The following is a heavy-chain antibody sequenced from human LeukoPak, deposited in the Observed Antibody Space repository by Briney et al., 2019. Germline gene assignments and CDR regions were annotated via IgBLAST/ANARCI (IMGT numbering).Heavy chain of an antibody. V-gene: IGHV4-61*05. CDR1: GGSISSNNYY. CDR2: IHYSGST. CDR3: ARYGSGAYALDV. Sequence: PSETLSLTCTVSGGSISSNNYYWGWIRQPPGKGLEWIAHIHYSGSTKYNPSLKSRVTISVDTSKNQFSLKLSSVTAADTAVYYCARYGSGAYALDVWGQGTMVTVSS. D-gene: IGHD3-10*01. J-gene: IGHJ3*01.